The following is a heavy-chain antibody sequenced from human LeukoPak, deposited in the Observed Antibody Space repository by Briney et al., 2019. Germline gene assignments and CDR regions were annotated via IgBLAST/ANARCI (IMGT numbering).Heavy chain of an antibody. CDR2: IYHSGST. D-gene: IGHD1-14*01. J-gene: IGHJ4*02. CDR3: ATGADITTFDY. V-gene: IGHV4-38-2*02. Sequence: SETLSLTCTVSGYSISSGYYWGWIRQPPGKGLEWIGSIYHSGSTYYNPSLKSRVTISVDTSKNQFSLKLSSVTAADTAVYYCATGADITTFDYWGQGTLVTVSS. CDR1: GYSISSGYY.